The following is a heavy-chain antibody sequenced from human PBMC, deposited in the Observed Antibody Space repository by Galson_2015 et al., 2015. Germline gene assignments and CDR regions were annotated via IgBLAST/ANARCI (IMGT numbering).Heavy chain of an antibody. D-gene: IGHD2/OR15-2a*01. Sequence: SLRLSCAASGFTFSSYAMHWVRQAPGKGLEWVAVISYDGSNKYYADSVKGRFTISRDNSKNTLYLQMNSLRAEDTAVYYCAKSAYRTTPIRHWGQGTLVTVSS. CDR3: AKSAYRTTPIRH. CDR1: GFTFSSYA. CDR2: ISYDGSNK. V-gene: IGHV3-30-3*02. J-gene: IGHJ4*02.